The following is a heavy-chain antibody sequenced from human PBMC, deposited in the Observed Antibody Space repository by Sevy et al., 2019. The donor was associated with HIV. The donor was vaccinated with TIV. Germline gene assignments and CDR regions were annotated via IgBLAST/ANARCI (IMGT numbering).Heavy chain of an antibody. V-gene: IGHV3-48*03. CDR1: GFTFSSYE. CDR2: ISSSGTTI. CDR3: ARKGGAYDIGFDP. Sequence: GGSLRLSCAASGFTFSSYEMTWVRQTPGKGLEWVSSISSSGTTIYYGDSVEGGFTISRDNPKNSLYLQMNSLRAEDTAVYYCARKGGAYDIGFDPWGQGTLVTVSS. D-gene: IGHD3-22*01. J-gene: IGHJ5*02.